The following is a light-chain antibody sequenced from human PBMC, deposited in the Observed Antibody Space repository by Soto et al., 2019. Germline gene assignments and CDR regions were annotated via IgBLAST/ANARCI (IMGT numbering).Light chain of an antibody. CDR3: QQYGSSPPT. Sequence: ESVLTQSGGTLSLSPTERATLSCSASQSTSNTYLAWYQQKPGQVPRLLIYGASNRATGIPDRFSGSGSGTDFTLTISRLEPEDFAVYYCQQYGSSPPTFGQGGKVDIK. J-gene: IGKJ1*01. V-gene: IGKV3-20*01. CDR1: QSTSNTY. CDR2: GAS.